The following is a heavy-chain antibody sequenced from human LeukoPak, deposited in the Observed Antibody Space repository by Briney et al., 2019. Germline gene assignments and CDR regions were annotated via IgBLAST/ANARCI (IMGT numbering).Heavy chain of an antibody. V-gene: IGHV1-2*02. J-gene: IGHJ3*02. CDR2: INPNSGGT. CDR1: GYTFTGYY. Sequence: ASVKVSCKASGYTFTGYYMHWVRQAPGQGLEWMGWINPNSGGTNYAQKFQDRVTLTRDTSADTAYMELSRLRSEDLAVYYCARGERITIFGKALINNASDIWGQGTMVTVSS. CDR3: ARGERITIFGKALINNASDI. D-gene: IGHD3-3*01.